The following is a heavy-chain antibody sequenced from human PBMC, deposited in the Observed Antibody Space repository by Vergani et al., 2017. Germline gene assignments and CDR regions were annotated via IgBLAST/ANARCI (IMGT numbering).Heavy chain of an antibody. CDR2: INTNTGNP. D-gene: IGHD2-2*01. CDR1: GYTFTSYA. J-gene: IGHJ3*02. V-gene: IGHV7-4-1*02. Sequence: QVQLVQSGSELKKPGASVKVSCKASGYTFTSYAMNWVRQAPGQGLEWMGWINTNTGNPTYAQGFTGRFVFSLDTSVSTAYLQISSLKAEDTAVYYCARDIVVVPAAIPDAVDIWGQGTMVTVSS. CDR3: ARDIVVVPAAIPDAVDI.